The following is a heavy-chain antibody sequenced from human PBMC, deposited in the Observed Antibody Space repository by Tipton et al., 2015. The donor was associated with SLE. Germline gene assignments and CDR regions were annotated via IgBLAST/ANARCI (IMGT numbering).Heavy chain of an antibody. CDR2: IYYSGST. Sequence: TLSLTCTVSGGSISSYYWSWIRQPPGKGLEWIGYIYYSGSTNYNPSLKSRFTISVDTSKNQFSLKLSSVTAADTAVYYCAIDNWKERAIDSWGQGTLVTVSS. V-gene: IGHV4-59*01. CDR1: GGSISSYY. D-gene: IGHD1-20*01. CDR3: AIDNWKERAIDS. J-gene: IGHJ4*02.